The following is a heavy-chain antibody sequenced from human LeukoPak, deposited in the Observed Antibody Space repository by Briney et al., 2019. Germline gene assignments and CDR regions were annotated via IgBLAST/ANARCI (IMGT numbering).Heavy chain of an antibody. J-gene: IGHJ4*02. D-gene: IGHD3-3*01. CDR3: ARDPSDFWSGYPDYFDY. V-gene: IGHV3-30-3*01. CDR2: ISYDGSNK. CDR1: GFTFSSYA. Sequence: SGGSLRLSCAASGFTFSSYAMHWVRQAPGKGLEWVAVISYDGSNKYYADSVKGRFTISRDNSKNTLYLQMNSLRAEDTAVYYCARDPSDFWSGYPDYFDYWGQGTLVTVSS.